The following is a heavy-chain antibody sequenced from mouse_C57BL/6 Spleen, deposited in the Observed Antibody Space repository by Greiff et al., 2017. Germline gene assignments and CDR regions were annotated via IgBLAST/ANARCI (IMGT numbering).Heavy chain of an antibody. D-gene: IGHD3-2*02. Sequence: EVHLVESGGGLVKPGGSLKLSCAASGFTFSSYAMSWVRQTPEKRLAWVATISDGGSYNYYPDNVKGRFTISRDNDKNNLYLPMSLRKSEDTAMYYDARAPRSGYVDAMDYWGQGTSVTVSS. V-gene: IGHV5-4*01. CDR3: ARAPRSGYVDAMDY. CDR1: GFTFSSYA. CDR2: ISDGGSYN. J-gene: IGHJ4*01.